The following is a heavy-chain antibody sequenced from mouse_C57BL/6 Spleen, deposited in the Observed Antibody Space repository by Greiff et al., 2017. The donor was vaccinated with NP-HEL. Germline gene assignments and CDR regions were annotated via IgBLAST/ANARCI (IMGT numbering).Heavy chain of an antibody. J-gene: IGHJ3*01. D-gene: IGHD2-4*01. CDR1: GFNIKNTY. CDR3: ARGSDYDGAWFAY. Sequence: EVQLVESVAELVRPGASVKLSCTASGFNIKNTYMHWVKQRPEQGLEWIGRIDPATGNTKYAPKFQGKATITADTSSNTAYLQLSSLTPEDTAIYYCARGSDYDGAWFAYWGQGTLVTVSA. CDR2: IDPATGNT. V-gene: IGHV14-3*01.